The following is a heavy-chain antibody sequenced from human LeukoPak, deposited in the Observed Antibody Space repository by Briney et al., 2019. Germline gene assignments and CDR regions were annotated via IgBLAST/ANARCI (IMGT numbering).Heavy chain of an antibody. Sequence: SETLSLTCTVSGGSISSYYWGWIRQPPGKGLEWIGSIYYSGSTYYNPSLKSRVTISVDTSKNQFSLKLSSVTAADTAVYYCAKKYSFTDAFDIWGQGTMVTVSS. J-gene: IGHJ3*02. CDR1: GGSISSYY. V-gene: IGHV4-39*07. CDR2: IYYSGST. CDR3: AKKYSFTDAFDI. D-gene: IGHD5-12*01.